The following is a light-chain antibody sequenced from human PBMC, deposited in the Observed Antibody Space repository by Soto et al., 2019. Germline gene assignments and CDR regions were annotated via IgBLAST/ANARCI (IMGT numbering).Light chain of an antibody. J-gene: IGKJ2*01. CDR3: QQTNRIPYT. CDR1: QSIASW. V-gene: IGKV1-12*01. Sequence: EIQMTQSPSSVSASVGDEVAITCRASQSIASWLTWYQQKPGKAPKLLIYAASRLQSGVPSRFSGSESGTTFTLTITNLQPEDFATYYCQQTNRIPYTFGQGTKVDIK. CDR2: AAS.